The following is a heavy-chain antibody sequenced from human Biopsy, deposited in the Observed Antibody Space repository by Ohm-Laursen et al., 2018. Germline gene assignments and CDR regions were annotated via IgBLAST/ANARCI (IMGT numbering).Heavy chain of an antibody. CDR3: ARVPAYPSIDGYYGLDL. CDR1: GYTFAGYY. Sequence: ASVKVSCKASGYTFAGYYLHWVRQAPGHGLGWMGWINPNSGNANYAQSFQGRLTVTRDTSISTAYMELTSLTFDDTAIYYCARVPAYPSIDGYYGLDLWGQGTTVIVFS. V-gene: IGHV1-2*02. CDR2: INPNSGNA. D-gene: IGHD3-9*01. J-gene: IGHJ6*02.